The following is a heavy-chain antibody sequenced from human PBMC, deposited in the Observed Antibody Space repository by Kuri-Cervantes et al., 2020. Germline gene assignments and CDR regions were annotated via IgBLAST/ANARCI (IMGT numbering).Heavy chain of an antibody. CDR1: GYTFTSYY. CDR2: INPSGGST. V-gene: IGHV1-46*01. Sequence: ASVKVSCKASGYTFTSYYMHWVRQAPGQGLEWMGIINPSGGSTSYAQKFQGRVTMTRDTSTSTVYMELSSLRSDDTAVYYCARYQYCSSTSCWSEGNWFDPWGQGTLVTVSS. CDR3: ARYQYCSSTSCWSEGNWFDP. D-gene: IGHD2-2*01. J-gene: IGHJ5*02.